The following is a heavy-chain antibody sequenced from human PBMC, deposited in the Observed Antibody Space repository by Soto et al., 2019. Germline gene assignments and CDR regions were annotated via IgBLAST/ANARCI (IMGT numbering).Heavy chain of an antibody. CDR3: ARYPGYCGSSSCRDVFDV. CDR2: INQDGSEQ. Sequence: GSLRLSCSASGFTFSTYWMNWVRQTPGKGLELVANINQDGSEQYYVDSVKGRFTISRDNAKNSLYLQMNRLRAEDTAVYYCARYPGYCGSSSCRDVFDVWGQGTMVTVSS. V-gene: IGHV3-7*01. D-gene: IGHD2-2*01. CDR1: GFTFSTYW. J-gene: IGHJ3*01.